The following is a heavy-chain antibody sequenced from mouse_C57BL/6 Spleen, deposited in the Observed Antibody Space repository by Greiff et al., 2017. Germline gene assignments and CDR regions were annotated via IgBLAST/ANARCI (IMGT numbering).Heavy chain of an antibody. J-gene: IGHJ3*01. Sequence: DVQLQESGPVLVKPGASVKMSCKASGYTFTDYYMNWVKQSHGKSLEWIGVINPYNGGTSYNQKFKGKATLTVDKSSSTAYMELNSLTSEDSAVYYCAVSGSSSWFAYWGQGTLVTVSA. D-gene: IGHD1-1*01. CDR2: INPYNGGT. CDR1: GYTFTDYY. CDR3: AVSGSSSWFAY. V-gene: IGHV1-19*01.